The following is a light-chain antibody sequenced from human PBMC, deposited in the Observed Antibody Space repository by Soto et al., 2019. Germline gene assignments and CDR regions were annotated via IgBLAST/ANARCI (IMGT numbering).Light chain of an antibody. CDR3: QTWGTGV. CDR2: LNSDGSH. V-gene: IGLV4-69*01. J-gene: IGLJ2*01. CDR1: SGHSSYA. Sequence: QLVLTQAPSASASLGASVKLTCTLSSGHSSYAISWHQQQPEKGPRYLMKLNSDGSHSKGDGIPDRFSGSSSGAERYLTISRLQSEDEADYYCQTWGTGVFGGGTKLNVL.